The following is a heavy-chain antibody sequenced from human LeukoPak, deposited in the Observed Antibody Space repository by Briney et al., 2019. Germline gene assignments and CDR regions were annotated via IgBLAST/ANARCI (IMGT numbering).Heavy chain of an antibody. J-gene: IGHJ4*02. Sequence: PGGSLRLSCAASGFTFSNYNFYWVRQAPGKGLGWVSSISSTSSYIYYADSMKGRFTISRDNAKNSLYLQMNSLRAEDTAVYYCAKAWSGTNGGPIDYWGQGTLVTVSS. D-gene: IGHD2-8*01. CDR1: GFTFSNYN. CDR2: ISSTSSYI. CDR3: AKAWSGTNGGPIDY. V-gene: IGHV3-21*04.